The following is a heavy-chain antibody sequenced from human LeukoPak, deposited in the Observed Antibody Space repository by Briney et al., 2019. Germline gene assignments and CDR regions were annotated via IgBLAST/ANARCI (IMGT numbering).Heavy chain of an antibody. CDR2: INPNSGGT. CDR3: ARGSGSHDY. D-gene: IGHD2-15*01. V-gene: IGHV1-2*02. J-gene: IGHJ4*02. Sequence: GASVKVSCKASGYIFNGYYIHWVRQAPGQGLEWLGWINPNSGGTNYAQKFQGRVTMARDTSINTAYMELSRLRSDDTAVYYCARGSGSHDYWGQGALVTVSS. CDR1: GYIFNGYY.